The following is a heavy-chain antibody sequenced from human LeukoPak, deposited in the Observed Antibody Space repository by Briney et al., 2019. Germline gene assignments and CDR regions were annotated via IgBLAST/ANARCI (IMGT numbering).Heavy chain of an antibody. Sequence: PGGSLRLSCAASGFTFSSYSMNWVRQAPGKGLEWVSYISSSSSTIYYADSVKGRFTISRDNAKNSLYLQMNSLRAEDTAVYYCAKDESMPWGYYMDVWGKGTTVTISS. CDR3: AKDESMPWGYYMDV. V-gene: IGHV3-48*01. CDR2: ISSSSSTI. D-gene: IGHD2/OR15-2a*01. CDR1: GFTFSSYS. J-gene: IGHJ6*03.